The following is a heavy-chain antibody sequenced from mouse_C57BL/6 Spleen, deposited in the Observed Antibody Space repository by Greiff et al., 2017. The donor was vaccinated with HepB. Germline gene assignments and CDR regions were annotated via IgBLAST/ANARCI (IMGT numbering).Heavy chain of an antibody. CDR3: ARDLGLDAMDY. CDR1: GYSITSGYY. V-gene: IGHV3-6*01. CDR2: ISYDGSN. Sequence: ESGPGLVKPSQSLSLTCSVTGYSITSGYYWNWIRQFPGNKLEWMGYISYDGSNNYNPSLKNRISITRDTSKNQFFLKLNSVTTEDTATYYCARDLGLDAMDYWGQGTSVTVSS. D-gene: IGHD4-1*01. J-gene: IGHJ4*01.